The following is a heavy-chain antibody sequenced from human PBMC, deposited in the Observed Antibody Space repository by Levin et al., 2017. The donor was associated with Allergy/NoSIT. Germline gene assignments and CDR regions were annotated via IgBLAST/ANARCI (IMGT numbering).Heavy chain of an antibody. J-gene: IGHJ4*02. CDR1: GFTLSDSA. Sequence: ETLSLTCAGSGFTLSDSAMSWVRQAPGEGLVWVSGISDSGGSTYYADSVKGRFTISRDISTNTVFLQMNSLSAEDTALYYCARGSYCSGGTCYSRLGYWGQGTLVTVSS. CDR3: ARGSYCSGGTCYSRLGY. CDR2: ISDSGGST. V-gene: IGHV3-23*01. D-gene: IGHD2-15*01.